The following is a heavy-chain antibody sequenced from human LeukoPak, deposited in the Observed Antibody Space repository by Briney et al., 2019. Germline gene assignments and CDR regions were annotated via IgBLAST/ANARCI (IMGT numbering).Heavy chain of an antibody. CDR1: GFTFSSHW. V-gene: IGHV3-7*01. Sequence: PGGSLRLSCAASGFTFSSHWMSWVRQAPGKGLEWVANINQGGNDRNYVDSVKGRFTISRDNAQNSLYLQMNSLRAEDTAVYYCARDGSTSGFYYFDYWGQGTLVTVSS. J-gene: IGHJ4*02. CDR2: INQGGNDR. CDR3: ARDGSTSGFYYFDY. D-gene: IGHD3-10*01.